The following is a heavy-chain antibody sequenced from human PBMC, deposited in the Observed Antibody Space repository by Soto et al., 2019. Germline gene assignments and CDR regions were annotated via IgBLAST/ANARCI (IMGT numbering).Heavy chain of an antibody. D-gene: IGHD6-13*01. V-gene: IGHV4-31*03. CDR3: ARDRYSSSWPSSEDGMDV. CDR2: IYYSGST. Sequence: QVQLQESGPGLVKPSQTLSLTCTVSGGSISSGGYYWSWIRQHPGKGLEWIGYIYYSGSTYYNPSLKNRFTISLDTSKNQFSLKLSSVTAADTAVYYCARDRYSSSWPSSEDGMDVWGQGTTVTVSS. J-gene: IGHJ6*02. CDR1: GGSISSGGYY.